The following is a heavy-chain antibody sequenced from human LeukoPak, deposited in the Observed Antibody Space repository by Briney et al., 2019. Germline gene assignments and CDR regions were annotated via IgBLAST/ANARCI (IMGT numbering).Heavy chain of an antibody. V-gene: IGHV1-2*02. D-gene: IGHD2-21*01. J-gene: IGHJ4*02. CDR2: INPSSDYT. CDR3: AVAPGDY. CDR1: GYSFTGYY. Sequence: ASVRVSCKASGYSFTGYYIHWVRQAPGQGLEWMGWINPSSDYTSYAQKFQSRITLTRDTSISTVYMELSPLTSDDTAAYYCAVAPGDYWGQGTLVSVSA.